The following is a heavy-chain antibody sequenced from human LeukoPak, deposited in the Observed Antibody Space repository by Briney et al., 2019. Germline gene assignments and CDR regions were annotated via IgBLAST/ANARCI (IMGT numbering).Heavy chain of an antibody. J-gene: IGHJ4*02. Sequence: GGSLRLSCAASGITFSSYAMHWVRQAPGKGLEWVAVISYDGSNKYYADSVKGRFTISRDDSKNTLYLQMNSLRAEDTAVYYCARVMGRYCSSTSCYVDYWGQGTLVTVSS. CDR1: GITFSSYA. CDR2: ISYDGSNK. CDR3: ARVMGRYCSSTSCYVDY. D-gene: IGHD2-2*01. V-gene: IGHV3-30*04.